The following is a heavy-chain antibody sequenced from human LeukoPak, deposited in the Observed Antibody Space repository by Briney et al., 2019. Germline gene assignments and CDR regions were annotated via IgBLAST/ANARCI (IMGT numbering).Heavy chain of an antibody. CDR3: TRYNNDHFDY. CDR2: IAYDGSRA. J-gene: IGHJ4*02. CDR1: GFTFSSYG. Sequence: GGSLRLSCAASGFTFSSYGMHWFRQTPGKGLEWVAVIAYDGSRAFYTDSVKGRFTISRDNSKNTMSVQMDDLRAEDTAVYYCTRYNNDHFDYWGQGTLVTVSS. V-gene: IGHV3-33*08. D-gene: IGHD1-14*01.